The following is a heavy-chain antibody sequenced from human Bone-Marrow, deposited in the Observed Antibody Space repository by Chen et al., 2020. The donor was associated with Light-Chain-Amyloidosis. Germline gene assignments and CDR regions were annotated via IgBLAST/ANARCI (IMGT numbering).Heavy chain of an antibody. CDR1: ADTFTGSN. D-gene: IGHD3-10*02. CDR3: AICLNTWSAPDAFYL. V-gene: IGHV1-2*06. CDR2: IHPDNCDP. Sequence: QVHLVQSGAEVKKPGASVKVSCKASADTFTGSNMHWGRQAPGRGLEWMGQIHPDNCDPKYPPRFQSRVTMTRYTSISTSYMDWTRLSSDVSAIYFCAICLNTWSAPDAFYLWGQWTLVTFSS. J-gene: IGHJ3*01.